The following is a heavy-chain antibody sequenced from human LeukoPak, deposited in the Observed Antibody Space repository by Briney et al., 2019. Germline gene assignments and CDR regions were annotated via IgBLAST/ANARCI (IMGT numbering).Heavy chain of an antibody. Sequence: PSQTLSLTCTVSGGSISSGSYYWSWIRQPAGKGLEWIGRIYTSGSTNYNPSLKSRVTISVDTSKNQFSLKLSSVTAADTAVYYCARADEGRTYYYDSSGYYYDAFDIWGQGTMVTVSS. V-gene: IGHV4-61*02. CDR1: GGSISSGSYY. D-gene: IGHD3-22*01. CDR3: ARADEGRTYYYDSSGYYYDAFDI. CDR2: IYTSGST. J-gene: IGHJ3*02.